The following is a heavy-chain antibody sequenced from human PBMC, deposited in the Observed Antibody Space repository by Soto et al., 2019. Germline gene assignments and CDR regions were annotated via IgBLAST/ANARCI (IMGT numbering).Heavy chain of an antibody. CDR2: IYYSGST. Sequence: LSLTCTVSGGSISSYYWSWIRQPPGKGLEWIGYIYYSGSTNYNPSLKSRVTISVDTSKNQFSLKLSSVTAADTAVYYCARDRAYDILTGPYYYYYYGMDVWGQGTTVTVSS. V-gene: IGHV4-59*01. CDR3: ARDRAYDILTGPYYYYYYGMDV. CDR1: GGSISSYY. J-gene: IGHJ6*02. D-gene: IGHD3-9*01.